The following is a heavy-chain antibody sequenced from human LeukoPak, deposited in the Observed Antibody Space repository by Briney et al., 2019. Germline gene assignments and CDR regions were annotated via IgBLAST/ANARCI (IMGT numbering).Heavy chain of an antibody. CDR1: GFTFRTYA. CDR3: ASPNCSSSSCYERHFDY. D-gene: IGHD2-2*01. V-gene: IGHV3-30-3*01. CDR2: ISHDGSNK. Sequence: PGVSLRLSGAASGFTFRTYAMHWARKAPGKGLEWWAVISHDGSNKYHTDSVKGRFTISRDNSKNTLYLQLNSLRVEDTAVYYCASPNCSSSSCYERHFDYWGQGTLVTVSS. J-gene: IGHJ4*02.